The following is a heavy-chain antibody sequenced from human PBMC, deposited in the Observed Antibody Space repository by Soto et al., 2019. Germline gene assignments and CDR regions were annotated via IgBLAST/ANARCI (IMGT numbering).Heavy chain of an antibody. V-gene: IGHV3-7*01. CDR1: GFTLSYYW. CDR3: ARDCSGGSGQY. Sequence: EVQLMESGGGLVQPGGSLRLSCAASGFTLSYYWMRWVRQAPGKGLEWVATIKEDGSEKYYVDSVKGRFTISRDNAQNSVFLQINSLRVQDTAIYYCARDCSGGSGQYWGQGTLVTVSS. D-gene: IGHD2-15*01. J-gene: IGHJ4*02. CDR2: IKEDGSEK.